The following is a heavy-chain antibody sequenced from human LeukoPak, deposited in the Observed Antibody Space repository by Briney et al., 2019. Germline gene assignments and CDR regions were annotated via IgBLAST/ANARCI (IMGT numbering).Heavy chain of an antibody. Sequence: SETLSLTCTVSGGSISSYYWSWIRQPPGKGLEWIGYIYYSGSTNYNPSLKSRVTISVDTSKNQFSLKLSSVTAADTAVYYCARDTVGYCSGGGCSKGIYYYYGMDVWGQGTTVTVSS. CDR2: IYYSGST. V-gene: IGHV4-59*01. CDR1: GGSISSYY. J-gene: IGHJ6*02. D-gene: IGHD2-15*01. CDR3: ARDTVGYCSGGGCSKGIYYYYGMDV.